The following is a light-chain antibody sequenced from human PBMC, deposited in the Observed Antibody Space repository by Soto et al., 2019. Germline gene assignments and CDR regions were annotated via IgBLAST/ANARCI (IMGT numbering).Light chain of an antibody. J-gene: IGKJ5*01. Sequence: DIQFTQAPSFLSASLGDRVTITCRASQGISSNLAWYQQKPGKAPKLLIYAASTLQSGVPSRFSGSGSGTEFTLTISSLQPEDFATYYCQQFNSYPITFGQGTRLEIK. CDR2: AAS. CDR3: QQFNSYPIT. CDR1: QGISSN. V-gene: IGKV1-9*01.